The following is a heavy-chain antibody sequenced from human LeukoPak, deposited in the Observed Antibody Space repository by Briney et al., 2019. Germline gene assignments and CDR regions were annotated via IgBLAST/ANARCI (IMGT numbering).Heavy chain of an antibody. J-gene: IGHJ4*02. D-gene: IGHD2-15*01. CDR1: GGTFSSYA. CDR3: ARDGDCSGGSCYSFDY. Sequence: SVKVSCKASGGTFSSYAISWVRQAPGPGLEWMGVIIPIFGTANYAQKFQGRVTITADESTSTAYMELSSLRSEDTAVYYCARDGDCSGGSCYSFDYWGQGTLVTVSS. V-gene: IGHV1-69*01. CDR2: IIPIFGTA.